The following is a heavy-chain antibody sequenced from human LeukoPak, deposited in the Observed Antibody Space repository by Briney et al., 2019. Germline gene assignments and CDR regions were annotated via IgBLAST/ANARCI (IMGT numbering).Heavy chain of an antibody. CDR2: ISYDGSNK. V-gene: IGHV3-30*18. Sequence: GRSLRLSCAASGFIFSGYGMHWVRQAPGKRLEWVAVISYDGSNKHYADSVKGRFTISRDNSKNTLYLQMNSLRAEDTAIYYCAKGRSLGYSYGLLDYWGQGTLVTVSS. CDR1: GFIFSGYG. CDR3: AKGRSLGYSYGLLDY. D-gene: IGHD5-18*01. J-gene: IGHJ4*02.